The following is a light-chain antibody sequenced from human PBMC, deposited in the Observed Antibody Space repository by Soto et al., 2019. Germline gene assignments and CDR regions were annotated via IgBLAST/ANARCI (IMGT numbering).Light chain of an antibody. V-gene: IGKV1-5*01. J-gene: IGKJ1*01. CDR3: QQYNDYSTWT. CDR1: QDISRW. CDR2: DAT. Sequence: DIQMTQSPSSVSASVGDRVTITCRASQDISRWLAWYQQKPGKAPKLLIWDATTLHRGVSSRFSGSGFGTEFTLTISSLQPDDFATYYCQQYNDYSTWTFGQGTKVDIK.